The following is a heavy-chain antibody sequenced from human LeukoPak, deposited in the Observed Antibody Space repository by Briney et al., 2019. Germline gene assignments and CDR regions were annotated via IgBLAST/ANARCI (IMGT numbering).Heavy chain of an antibody. D-gene: IGHD1-26*01. CDR1: GGSFSDYY. CDR2: INHSGIT. V-gene: IGHV4-34*01. J-gene: IGHJ5*02. Sequence: SETLSLTCAVYGGSFSDYYWSWIRQPPGKGLEYIGEINHSGITNYNPSLMSRVTISVDTSKNQFSLQLNSVTPEDTAVYYCVRDAFIGSFYRFDPWGQGTLVSVSS. CDR3: VRDAFIGSFYRFDP.